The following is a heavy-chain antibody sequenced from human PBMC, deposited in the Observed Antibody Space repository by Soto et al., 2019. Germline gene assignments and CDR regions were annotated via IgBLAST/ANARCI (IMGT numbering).Heavy chain of an antibody. V-gene: IGHV1-18*01. Sequence: QVQLVQSGAEVPAPGASVKVSSKASRATFTNSGFNLVRQAPGQGLAWMGWISGSNGDTHSAQNFQVRVTMTTDTSTSTAYMELRSLRSDDTAGYYCARGTIFGLVAFDYGGQGTLVTVSS. J-gene: IGHJ4*02. CDR2: ISGSNGDT. CDR3: ARGTIFGLVAFDY. D-gene: IGHD3-3*02. CDR1: RATFTNSG.